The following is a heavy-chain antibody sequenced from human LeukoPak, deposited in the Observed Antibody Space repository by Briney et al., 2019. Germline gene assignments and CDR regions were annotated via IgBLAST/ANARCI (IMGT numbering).Heavy chain of an antibody. CDR1: GFTFSSYA. J-gene: IGHJ4*02. CDR2: ISYDGSNK. V-gene: IGHV3-30-3*01. D-gene: IGHD3-10*01. Sequence: GGSLRLSCAASGFTFSSYAMHWVRQAPGKGLEWVAVISYDGSNKYYADSVKGRFTISRDSSKNTLYLQMNSLRAEDTAVYYCARDPNGVDYWGQGTLVTVSS. CDR3: ARDPNGVDY.